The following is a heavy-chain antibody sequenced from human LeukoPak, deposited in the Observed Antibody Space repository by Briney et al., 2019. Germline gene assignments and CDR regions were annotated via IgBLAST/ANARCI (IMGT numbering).Heavy chain of an antibody. CDR2: IHYSSNT. V-gene: IGHV4-39*01. CDR1: GGSISSSSYY. CDR3: ARHVDSSGYWRD. D-gene: IGHD3-22*01. Sequence: SETLSLTCTVSGGSISSSSYYWGWIRQPPGKGLEWNGSIHYSSNTYYNPSLKRRVPISVGTSKRQFSLKLSSVTAADTAVYYCARHVDSSGYWRDWGQGTLVTVSS. J-gene: IGHJ4*02.